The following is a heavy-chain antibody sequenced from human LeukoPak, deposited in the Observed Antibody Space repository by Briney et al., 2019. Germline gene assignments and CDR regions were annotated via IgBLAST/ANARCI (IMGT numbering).Heavy chain of an antibody. V-gene: IGHV4-38-2*01. CDR2: IYNSGST. CDR3: ARNSSENYFDY. Sequence: PSETLSLTCAVSGNSISNTYYWGWIRQPPGKELEWIGSIYNSGSTHYNPSLKSRVTISVDTSKNQFSLKLSSVTAADTAVYYCARNSSENYFDYWGQGTLVTVSS. D-gene: IGHD2-21*01. CDR1: GNSISNTYY. J-gene: IGHJ4*02.